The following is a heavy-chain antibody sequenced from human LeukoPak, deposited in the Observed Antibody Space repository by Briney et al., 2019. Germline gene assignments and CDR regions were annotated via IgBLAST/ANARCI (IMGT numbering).Heavy chain of an antibody. D-gene: IGHD5-18*01. V-gene: IGHV4-59*01. CDR2: IYYSGST. CDR3: ARGLDTAMAYNWFDP. J-gene: IGHJ5*02. Sequence: SETLSLTCTVSGGSISSYYWSWIRQPPGKGLEWIGYIYYSGSTNYNPSLKSRVTISVDTSKNQFSLKLSSVTATDTAVYYCARGLDTAMAYNWFDPWGQGTLVTVSS. CDR1: GGSISSYY.